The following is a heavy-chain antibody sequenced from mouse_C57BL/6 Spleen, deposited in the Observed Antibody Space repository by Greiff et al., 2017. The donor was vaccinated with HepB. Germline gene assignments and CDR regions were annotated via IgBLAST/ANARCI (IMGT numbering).Heavy chain of an antibody. CDR2: IYPGNSDT. D-gene: IGHD1-1*01. Sequence: EVQVVESGTVLARPGASVKMSCKTSGYTFTSYWMHWVKQRPGQGLEWIGAIYPGNSDTSYNQKFKGKAKLTAVTSASTAYMERSSLTSEDSAVYYCTRILGYYGSSYNLDGWGTGRTVTVSS. V-gene: IGHV1-5*01. CDR1: GYTFTSYW. J-gene: IGHJ1*03. CDR3: TRILGYYGSSYNLDG.